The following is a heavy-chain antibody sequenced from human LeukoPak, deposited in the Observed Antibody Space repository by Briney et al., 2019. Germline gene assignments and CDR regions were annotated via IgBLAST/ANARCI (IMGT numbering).Heavy chain of an antibody. CDR2: IIPIFGTA. CDR1: GGTFSSYA. Sequence: SVKVSCKASGGTFSSYAISWVRQAPGQGLEWMGGIIPIFGTANYAQKFQGRVTITADESTSTAYMELSSLRSEDTAVYYCARDPLGSSGWYYFDYWGQGTLVTVSS. V-gene: IGHV1-69*01. D-gene: IGHD6-19*01. CDR3: ARDPLGSSGWYYFDY. J-gene: IGHJ4*02.